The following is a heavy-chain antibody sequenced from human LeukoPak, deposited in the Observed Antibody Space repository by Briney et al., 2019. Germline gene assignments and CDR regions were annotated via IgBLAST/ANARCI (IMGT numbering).Heavy chain of an antibody. Sequence: PGGSLRLSCAASGFTFNSYALNWVRQAPGKGLEWVSSITGNGDSTYYAGSVKGRFTISRDNSQNTLYLQMNNLRADDTAVYYCAKTTMTVVYWFDPWGQGTLVTVSS. D-gene: IGHD3-22*01. V-gene: IGHV3-23*01. CDR1: GFTFNSYA. CDR2: ITGNGDST. CDR3: AKTTMTVVYWFDP. J-gene: IGHJ5*02.